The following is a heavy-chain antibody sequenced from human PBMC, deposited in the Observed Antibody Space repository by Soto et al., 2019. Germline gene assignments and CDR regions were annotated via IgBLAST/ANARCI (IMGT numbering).Heavy chain of an antibody. V-gene: IGHV4-34*01. CDR1: GGSFSGYY. J-gene: IGHJ4*02. CDR2: INHSGST. D-gene: IGHD2-8*01. CDR3: ARGPHVLMVYAISYYFDY. Sequence: SETLSLTCAVYGGSFSGYYWSWIRQPPGKGLEWIGEINHSGSTNYNPSLKSRVTISVDTSKNQFSLKLSSVTAADTAVYYCARGPHVLMVYAISYYFDYWGQGTLVTVSS.